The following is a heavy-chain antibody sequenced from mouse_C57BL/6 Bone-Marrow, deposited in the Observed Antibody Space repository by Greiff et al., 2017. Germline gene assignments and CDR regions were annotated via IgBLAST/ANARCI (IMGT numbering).Heavy chain of an antibody. CDR3: AMYNAYFDV. CDR1: GFTFSDYG. J-gene: IGHJ1*03. CDR2: ISSGSSTI. V-gene: IGHV5-17*01. D-gene: IGHD6-1*01. Sequence: EVQVVESGGGLVKPGGSLTLSCAASGFTFSDYGMHWVRQAPEKGLEWVAYISSGSSTIYYADTVKGRFTISRDNAKNTLFLQMTGLRSEDSAMYYCAMYNAYFDVWGTGTTVTVSS.